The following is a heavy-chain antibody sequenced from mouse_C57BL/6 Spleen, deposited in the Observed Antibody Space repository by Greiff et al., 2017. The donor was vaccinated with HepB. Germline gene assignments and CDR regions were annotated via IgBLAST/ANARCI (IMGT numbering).Heavy chain of an antibody. V-gene: IGHV1-50*01. Sequence: QVQLKQPGAELVKPGASVKLSCKASGYTFTSYWMQWVKQRPGQGLEWIGEIDPSDSYTNYNQKFKGKATLTVDTSSSTAYMQLSSLTSEDSAVYYCARGIIYYGSSYDYWGQGTTLTVSS. CDR3: ARGIIYYGSSYDY. J-gene: IGHJ2*01. CDR1: GYTFTSYW. CDR2: IDPSDSYT. D-gene: IGHD1-1*01.